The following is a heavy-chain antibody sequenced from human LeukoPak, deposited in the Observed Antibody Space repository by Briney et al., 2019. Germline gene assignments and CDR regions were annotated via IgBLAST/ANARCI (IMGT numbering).Heavy chain of an antibody. D-gene: IGHD7-27*01. J-gene: IGHJ4*02. CDR1: GYTFTSYY. V-gene: IGHV1-46*01. CDR2: INPTGGST. CDR3: ARDLLTGGY. Sequence: ASVKVSCKASGYTFTSYYMHWVRQAPGEGLEWMGIINPTGGSTSYAQKFQGRVTMTRDMSTSTVYMELSSLRSEDTAVYYCARDLLTGGYWGQGTLVTVSS.